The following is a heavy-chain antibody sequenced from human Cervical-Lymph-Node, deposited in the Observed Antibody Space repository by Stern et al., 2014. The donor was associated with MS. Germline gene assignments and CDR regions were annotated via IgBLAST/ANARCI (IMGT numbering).Heavy chain of an antibody. D-gene: IGHD3-9*01. CDR3: ARDGRAATGSYFFDF. CDR1: GGTFSSYG. Sequence: VQLVESGAEVKKTGSSVKVSCKASGGTFSSYGFSWVRQAPGQGLEWVGGVMPIFGSANYAQKFQGRVTITADESTSTVYMELGSLRSEDTAVFYCARDGRAATGSYFFDFWGQGTLVTVSS. V-gene: IGHV1-69*01. J-gene: IGHJ4*02. CDR2: VMPIFGSA.